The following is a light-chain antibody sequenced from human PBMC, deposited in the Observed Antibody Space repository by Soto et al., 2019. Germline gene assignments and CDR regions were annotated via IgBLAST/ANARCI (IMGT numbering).Light chain of an antibody. CDR2: GAS. CDR3: QQYGSSPYT. J-gene: IGKJ2*01. CDR1: QSVSSSY. V-gene: IGKV3-20*01. Sequence: EIVLTQSPGTLSLSPGERATLSCRASQSVSSSYLAWYQQKPGQAPRLLIYGASSSATGIPDRFSGSGSGTDFTLTLRRLEPEDFALYSCQQYGSSPYTFGQGTKLEIK.